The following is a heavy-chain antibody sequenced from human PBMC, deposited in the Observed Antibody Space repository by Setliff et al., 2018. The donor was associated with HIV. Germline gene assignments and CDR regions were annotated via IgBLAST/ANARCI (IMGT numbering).Heavy chain of an antibody. D-gene: IGHD6-19*01. CDR1: GFTFNSFT. CDR3: ARGGSGWYELDF. Sequence: GGSLRLSCVASGFTFNSFTMNWVRQAPGKGLEWVSSIGTSQNYVYYADSMKGRFTISRDNAENSVYLQMDSLRAEDTAVYFCARGGSGWYELDFWGQGTLVTVSS. V-gene: IGHV3-21*04. CDR2: IGTSQNYV. J-gene: IGHJ4*02.